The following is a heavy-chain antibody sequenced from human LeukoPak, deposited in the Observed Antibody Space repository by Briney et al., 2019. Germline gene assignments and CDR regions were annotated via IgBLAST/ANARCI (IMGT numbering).Heavy chain of an antibody. V-gene: IGHV4-61*02. CDR1: GDSIKSGSEY. D-gene: IGHD3-3*01. CDR3: ARGGRFLEWYYYYGMDV. Sequence: SETLSLICTVSGDSIKSGSEYGRWVRQPAGKGLDWIVRSYTSGRTNYNPSLKSRVTISVDMSKNQFSLKLSSVTAADTAVYYCARGGRFLEWYYYYGMDVWGQGTTVIVSS. CDR2: SYTSGRT. J-gene: IGHJ6*02.